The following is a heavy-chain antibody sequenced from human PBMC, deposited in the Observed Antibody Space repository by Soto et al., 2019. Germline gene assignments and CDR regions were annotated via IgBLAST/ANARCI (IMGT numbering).Heavy chain of an antibody. J-gene: IGHJ6*02. D-gene: IGHD6-6*01. Sequence: GWSLILSCAASGCAFNNYAMHWGLQAPGKGLEGVAVISYDGGVKYYAESVQGRFTISRDSSKNTLYLQMNSMRAEDTAVYYCAKEGMPYISRRRANSSNYYGMDPWGHGATVIVS. CDR2: ISYDGGVK. CDR1: GCAFNNYA. V-gene: IGHV3-30-3*01. CDR3: AKEGMPYISRRRANSSNYYGMDP.